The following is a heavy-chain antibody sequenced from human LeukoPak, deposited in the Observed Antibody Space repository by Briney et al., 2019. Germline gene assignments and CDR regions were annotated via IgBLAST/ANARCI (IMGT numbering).Heavy chain of an antibody. CDR1: GFTFSTYW. Sequence: PGGSLRLSCAASGFTFSTYWMSWVRQAPREGLEWVAKIKQDGSDKHYVDSVKGRFTISRDNAKNSLYLQMNSLRAEDTAVYYCARDPSGYDFFDYWGQGTLVTVSS. CDR2: IKQDGSDK. CDR3: ARDPSGYDFFDY. D-gene: IGHD5-12*01. J-gene: IGHJ4*02. V-gene: IGHV3-7*05.